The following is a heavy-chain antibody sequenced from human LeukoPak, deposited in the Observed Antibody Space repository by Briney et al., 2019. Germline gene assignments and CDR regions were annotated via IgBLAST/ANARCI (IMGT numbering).Heavy chain of an antibody. J-gene: IGHJ5*02. Sequence: GGSLRLSCTASGFTFSSYAMNWVRQAPGKELEWVSVISGSGGSTNYADSVKGRFTVSRDNAKNTLPLQMNSLRAEDTAAYYSARVGYYGSGSYFPGPWGQGTLVTVSS. CDR3: ARVGYYGSGSYFPGP. D-gene: IGHD3-10*01. CDR1: GFTFSSYA. V-gene: IGHV3-23*01. CDR2: ISGSGGST.